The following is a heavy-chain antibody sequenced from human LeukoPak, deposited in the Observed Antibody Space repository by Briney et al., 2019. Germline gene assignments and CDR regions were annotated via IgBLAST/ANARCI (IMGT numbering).Heavy chain of an antibody. CDR2: IKQDGSEK. V-gene: IGHV3-7*01. Sequence: PGGSLRLSCAASGFTFSSYWMSWVRQAPGKGLEWVANIKQDGSEKYYVDSVKGRFTISRDNAKSSLYLQMNSLRAEDTAVYYCARSSPSYYYGMDVWGQGTTVTVSS. CDR1: GFTFSSYW. J-gene: IGHJ6*02. D-gene: IGHD6-6*01. CDR3: ARSSPSYYYGMDV.